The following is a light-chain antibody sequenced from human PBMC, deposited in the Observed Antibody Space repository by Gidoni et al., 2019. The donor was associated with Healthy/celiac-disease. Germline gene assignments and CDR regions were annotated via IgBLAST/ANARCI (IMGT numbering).Light chain of an antibody. CDR1: QSSSSW. CDR3: QQYNSSP. V-gene: IGKV1-5*03. Sequence: DIQMTQSPSTLSASVGDRVTITCRASQSSSSWLAWYQQKPGKAPKLLIYKASSLESGVPSRFRGSGSWTEFTLTISSLQPDDFATYYCQQYNSSPFGQGTKLEIK. CDR2: KAS. J-gene: IGKJ2*01.